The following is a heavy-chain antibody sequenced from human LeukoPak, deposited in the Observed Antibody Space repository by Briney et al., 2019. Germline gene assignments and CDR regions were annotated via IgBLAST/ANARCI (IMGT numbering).Heavy chain of an antibody. D-gene: IGHD6-25*01. Sequence: GGSLRLPCAASGFTFSSYPMTWVRQAPGKGLEWVSTISSGGGSTYYADSVKGRLTISRDNSRDTLYLQIDSLRAEDTAVYYCARGYSSGRVDYWGQGTLVTVSS. CDR2: ISSGGGST. V-gene: IGHV3-23*01. CDR1: GFTFSSYP. J-gene: IGHJ4*02. CDR3: ARGYSSGRVDY.